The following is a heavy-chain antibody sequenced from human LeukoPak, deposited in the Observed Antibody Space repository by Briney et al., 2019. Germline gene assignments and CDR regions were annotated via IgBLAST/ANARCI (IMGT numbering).Heavy chain of an antibody. J-gene: IGHJ4*02. D-gene: IGHD6-19*01. Sequence: SETLSLTCTVSGGSISSSSYYWGWLRQPPGKGLEWIGSIYYSGSTYYNPSLKSRATISVDTSKNQYSLKLSSVTAADTAVYYCARRSSGWYYFDYWGEGALVTVSS. CDR1: GGSISSSSYY. CDR3: ARRSSGWYYFDY. CDR2: IYYSGST. V-gene: IGHV4-39*01.